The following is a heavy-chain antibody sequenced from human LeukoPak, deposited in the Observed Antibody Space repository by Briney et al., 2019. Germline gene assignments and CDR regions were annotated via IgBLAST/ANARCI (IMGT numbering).Heavy chain of an antibody. CDR2: VSDSGGRT. V-gene: IGHV3-23*01. CDR3: AKRGVVIRVILVGFHKEAYYFDS. CDR1: GITLSNYG. D-gene: IGHD3-22*01. J-gene: IGHJ4*02. Sequence: GGSLRLSCAVSGITLSNYGMSWVRQAPGKGLERVAGVSDSGGRTNYADSVKGRFTISRDNPKNTLYLQMNSLRAEDTAVYFCAKRGVVIRVILVGFHKEAYYFDSWGQGALVTVSS.